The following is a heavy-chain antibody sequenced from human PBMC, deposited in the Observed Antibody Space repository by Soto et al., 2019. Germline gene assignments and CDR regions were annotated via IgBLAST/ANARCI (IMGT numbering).Heavy chain of an antibody. Sequence: SETQSLTCTVSGGSISSYYWSWIRQPPGKGLEWIGYIYYSGSTNYNPSLKSRVTISVDTSKNQFSLKLSSVTAADTAVYYCASRTEPPYYYYGMDVWGQGTTVTVSS. CDR2: IYYSGST. V-gene: IGHV4-59*01. J-gene: IGHJ6*02. CDR3: ASRTEPPYYYYGMDV. CDR1: GGSISSYY.